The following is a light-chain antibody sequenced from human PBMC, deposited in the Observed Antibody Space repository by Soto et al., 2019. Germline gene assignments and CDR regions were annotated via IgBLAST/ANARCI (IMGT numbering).Light chain of an antibody. CDR1: TSNIGSNT. J-gene: IGLJ2*01. CDR3: AAWDDSLVGLV. CDR2: DNN. V-gene: IGLV1-44*01. Sequence: QSVLTQPPSASGTPGQRVTISCSGSTSNIGSNTVNWYEQLPGTAPNLLIYDNNQRPSGVPDRFAGSKSGTSASLAISGLQSEDEADYFCAAWDDSLVGLVFGGGTKLTVL.